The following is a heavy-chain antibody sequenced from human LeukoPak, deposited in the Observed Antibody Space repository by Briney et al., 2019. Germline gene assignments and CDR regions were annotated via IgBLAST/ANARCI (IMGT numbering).Heavy chain of an antibody. CDR3: ARGPRGPPWIQLWTYDY. D-gene: IGHD5-18*01. CDR2: ISSRGSTI. J-gene: IGHJ4*02. Sequence: GGSLRLSCAASGFTFSSYEMNWVRQAPGKGLEWVSYISSRGSTIYYADSVKGRFTISRDNAKNSLYLQMNSLRAEDTAGYYWARGPRGPPWIQLWTYDYWGQGTLVTVSS. V-gene: IGHV3-48*03. CDR1: GFTFSSYE.